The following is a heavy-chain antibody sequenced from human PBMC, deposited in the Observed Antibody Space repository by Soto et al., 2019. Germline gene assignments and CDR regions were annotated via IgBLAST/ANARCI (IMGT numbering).Heavy chain of an antibody. V-gene: IGHV3-73*01. Sequence: EVQLVESGGGLVQPGGSLKLSCAASGFTFSGSAMHWVRQASGKGLEWVGRIRSKANSYATAYAASVKGRFTISRDDSKNTAYLQMNSLKTEDTAVYYCTRLCSSTSCYEDIDPWGQGTLVTVSS. CDR2: IRSKANSYAT. CDR1: GFTFSGSA. CDR3: TRLCSSTSCYEDIDP. J-gene: IGHJ5*02. D-gene: IGHD2-2*01.